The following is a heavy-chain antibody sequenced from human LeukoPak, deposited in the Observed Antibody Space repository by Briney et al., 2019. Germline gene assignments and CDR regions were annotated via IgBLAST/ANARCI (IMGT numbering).Heavy chain of an antibody. D-gene: IGHD3-10*01. Sequence: GGSLRLSWSASGXTFSSYAVHWVRQAPGKGLEYVSGISINGGSTDYADSVKGRFTISRDNSKNTVYLQMSSLRVEDTAVYYCVKESRVVRGVIMDAFDMWGQATMVTVSS. CDR2: ISINGGST. V-gene: IGHV3-64D*06. CDR1: GXTFSSYA. J-gene: IGHJ3*02. CDR3: VKESRVVRGVIMDAFDM.